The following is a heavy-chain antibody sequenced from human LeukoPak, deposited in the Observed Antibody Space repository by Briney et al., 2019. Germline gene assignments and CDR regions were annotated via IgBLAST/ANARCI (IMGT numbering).Heavy chain of an antibody. CDR3: ARALNDAFDI. Sequence: PSETLSLTCTVSGGSIFSSNSYWGWIRQPPGKGLEWIGSIYYSGNTYYNASLKSRVTISVDTSKNQFSLKLSSVTAADTAVYYCARALNDAFDIWGQGTMVTVSS. CDR1: GGSIFSSNSY. J-gene: IGHJ3*02. D-gene: IGHD3-10*01. CDR2: IYYSGNT. V-gene: IGHV4-39*07.